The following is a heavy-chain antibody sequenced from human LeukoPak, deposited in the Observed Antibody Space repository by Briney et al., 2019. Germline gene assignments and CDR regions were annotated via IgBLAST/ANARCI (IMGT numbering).Heavy chain of an antibody. D-gene: IGHD3-10*01. J-gene: IGHJ5*02. CDR1: GDIVSGGSAG. V-gene: IGHV6-1*01. CDR3: TGGGLVRGLLHWFDL. CDR2: IYYRSKLYS. Sequence: SQTLSLTCAISGDIVSGGSAGWNWIRQSPSRGLEWLVRIYYRSKLYSDYAISVKSRITINPDTSRNQFSLQLNSVTHDDTAVYYCTGGGLVRGLLHWFDLWGQGTLVTVSS.